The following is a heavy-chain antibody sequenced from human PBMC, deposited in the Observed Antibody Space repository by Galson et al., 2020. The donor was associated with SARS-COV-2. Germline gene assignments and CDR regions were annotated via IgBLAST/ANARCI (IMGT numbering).Heavy chain of an antibody. V-gene: IGHV3-48*01. D-gene: IGHD6-19*01. CDR3: AELYSGSGWIR. CDR2: ISSSSSTI. CDR1: GFTFSSYS. J-gene: IGHJ4*02. Sequence: GGSLRLSCAASGFTFSSYSMNWVRQAPGKGLEWVSYISSSSSTIYYADSVKGRFTISRDNAKNSLYLQMNSLRAEDTAVYYCAELYSGSGWIRWGQGTLVTVSS.